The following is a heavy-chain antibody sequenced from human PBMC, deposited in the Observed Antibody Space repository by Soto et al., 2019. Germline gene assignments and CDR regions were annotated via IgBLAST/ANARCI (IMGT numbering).Heavy chain of an antibody. D-gene: IGHD4-17*01. CDR3: ARVGCKATVTTMDYYYYMDV. J-gene: IGHJ6*03. CDR2: IWYDGSNK. CDR1: GFTFSSYG. V-gene: IGHV3-33*01. Sequence: GGSLRLSCAASGFTFSSYGMHWVRQAPGKGLEWVAVIWYDGSNKYYADSVKGRFTISRDNSKNTLYLQMNSLRAEDTAVYYCARVGCKATVTTMDYYYYMDVWGKGTTVTVSS.